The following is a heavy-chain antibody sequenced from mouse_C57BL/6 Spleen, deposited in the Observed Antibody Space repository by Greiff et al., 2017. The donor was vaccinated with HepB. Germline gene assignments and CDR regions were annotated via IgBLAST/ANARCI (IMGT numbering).Heavy chain of an antibody. V-gene: IGHV5-4*01. J-gene: IGHJ2*01. CDR1: GFTFSSYA. CDR3: ARDYYGSSYVDY. Sequence: VQLKQSGGGLVKPGGSLKLSCAASGFTFSSYAMSWVRQTPEKRLELVATISDGGSYTYYPDNVKGRFTISRDNAKNNLYLQMSHLKSEDTAMYYCARDYYGSSYVDYWGQGTTLTVSS. CDR2: ISDGGSYT. D-gene: IGHD1-1*01.